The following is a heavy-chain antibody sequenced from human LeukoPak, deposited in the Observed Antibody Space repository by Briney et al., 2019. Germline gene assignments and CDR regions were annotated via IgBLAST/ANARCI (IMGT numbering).Heavy chain of an antibody. J-gene: IGHJ4*02. CDR1: GFTFSSYS. V-gene: IGHV3-21*01. CDR3: ATRRDGYNLPFDY. D-gene: IGHD5-24*01. CDR2: ISSSSSYI. Sequence: GGSLRLSCAASGFTFSSYSMNWVRQAPGKGLEWVSSISSSSSYIYYADSVKGRFTISRDNSKNTLYLQMNSLRAEDTAVYYCATRRDGYNLPFDYWGQGTLVTVSS.